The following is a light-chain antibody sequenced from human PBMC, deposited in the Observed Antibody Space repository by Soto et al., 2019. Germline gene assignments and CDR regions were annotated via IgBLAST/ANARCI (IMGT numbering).Light chain of an antibody. CDR3: SLYATTSPLV. J-gene: IGLJ2*01. Sequence: QSVLTQPASVSGSPGQSITISCTGTISDIGGYNYVGWYQHHPGKATKLLIYDVSNRPSGVSNRFSGSKSGNTASLTISGLQSEDEADHYCSLYATTSPLVFGGGTKLTVL. CDR1: ISDIGGYNY. CDR2: DVS. V-gene: IGLV2-14*03.